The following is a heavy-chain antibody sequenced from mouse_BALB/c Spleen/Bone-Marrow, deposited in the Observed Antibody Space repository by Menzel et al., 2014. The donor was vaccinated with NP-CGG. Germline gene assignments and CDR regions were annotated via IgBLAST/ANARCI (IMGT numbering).Heavy chain of an antibody. Sequence: VKLVESGPGLVAPSQSLSITCTVSGFSLTSYGVHWVRQPPGKGLEWLGAIWAGGSTNYNSALMSRLSITKDNSKSQVGLEMDSLQTDDTAMYYCARVFTTATWGFAYWGQGTLVTVSA. D-gene: IGHD1-2*01. CDR2: IWAGGST. CDR3: ARVFTTATWGFAY. J-gene: IGHJ3*01. V-gene: IGHV2-9*02. CDR1: GFSLTSYG.